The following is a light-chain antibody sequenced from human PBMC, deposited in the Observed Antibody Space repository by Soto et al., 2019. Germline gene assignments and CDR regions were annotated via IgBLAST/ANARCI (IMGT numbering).Light chain of an antibody. CDR1: SSDVGGYNY. CDR2: DVS. J-gene: IGLJ3*02. Sequence: QSALTQPRSVSGSPGQSVTISCTGTSSDVGGYNYVSWYQPHPGKAPKLMIYDVSKRPSGVPDRFSGSKSGNTASLTISGLQAEDDADYYCCSYAGSYTWVFGGGTKVTVL. V-gene: IGLV2-11*01. CDR3: CSYAGSYTWV.